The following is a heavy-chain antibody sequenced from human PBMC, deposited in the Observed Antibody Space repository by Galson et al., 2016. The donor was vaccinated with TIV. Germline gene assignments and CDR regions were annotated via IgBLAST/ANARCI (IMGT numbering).Heavy chain of an antibody. CDR2: TYYRSTWYN. CDR1: GDSVSSTCAA. J-gene: IGHJ4*02. Sequence: CAISGDSVSSTCAAWNWIRQSPSRGLEWLGRTYYRSTWYNDYAASLKRRITINPDTSKNQFSLQLTSVTPEDAAVYYCARGAPSVFGVIITLDYWGQGTLVTVSS. D-gene: IGHD3-3*01. V-gene: IGHV6-1*01. CDR3: ARGAPSVFGVIITLDY.